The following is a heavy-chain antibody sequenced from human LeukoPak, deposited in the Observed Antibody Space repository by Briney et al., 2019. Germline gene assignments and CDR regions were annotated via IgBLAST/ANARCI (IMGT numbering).Heavy chain of an antibody. CDR1: GGSFSGYY. J-gene: IGHJ4*02. Sequence: SETLSLTCAVYGGSFSGYYWSWIRQPPAKGLEWIGEINHSGSTNYNPSLKSRVTISVDTSKNQFSLKLSSVTAADTAVYYCARGPPYYDILTGYYPAHYFDYWGQGTLVTVSS. CDR2: INHSGST. D-gene: IGHD3-9*01. V-gene: IGHV4-34*01. CDR3: ARGPPYYDILTGYYPAHYFDY.